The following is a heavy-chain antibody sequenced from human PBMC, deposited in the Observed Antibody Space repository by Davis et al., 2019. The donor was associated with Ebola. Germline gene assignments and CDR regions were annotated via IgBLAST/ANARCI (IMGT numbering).Heavy chain of an antibody. CDR1: GFTFSSSG. Sequence: GESLTISCAASGFTFSSSGMSWVRQAPGRGFEWVSTISCSGKTTNYADSVKGRFTISRDNSKITVYLEMHTLRAEDTALYYCAKARAMGTTTYFDHWGQGTLVAVSS. J-gene: IGHJ4*02. CDR3: AKARAMGTTTYFDH. CDR2: ISCSGKTT. V-gene: IGHV3-23*01. D-gene: IGHD1-26*01.